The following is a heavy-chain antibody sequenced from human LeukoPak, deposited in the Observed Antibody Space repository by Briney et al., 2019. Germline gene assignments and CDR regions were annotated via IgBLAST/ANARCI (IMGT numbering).Heavy chain of an antibody. D-gene: IGHD2-2*01. CDR1: GFTFDDYG. V-gene: IGHV3-20*01. J-gene: IGHJ4*02. CDR2: IDWNGGST. CDR3: ARDLGTSDDY. Sequence: GGSLRLSCAASGFTFDDYGMSWVRQAPGKGLEWVSGIDWNGGSTGYADSVKGRFTISRDNAKNSLYLQMNSLRAEDTALYHCARDLGTSDDYWGQGTLVTVSS.